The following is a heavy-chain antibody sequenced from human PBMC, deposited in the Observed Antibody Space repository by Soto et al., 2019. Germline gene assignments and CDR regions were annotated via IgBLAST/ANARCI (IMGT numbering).Heavy chain of an antibody. CDR2: IYYSGST. Sequence: SEPMRLPWSVAGGSSSGYGGSWIRKHPGKGLEWIGYIYYSGSTNYNPSLKSRVTISVDTSKNQFSLKLSSVTAADTAVYYCARHQQWLVQPCFAYWGQGTLVTV. J-gene: IGHJ4*02. V-gene: IGHV4-59*08. CDR3: ARHQQWLVQPCFAY. CDR1: GGSSSGYG. D-gene: IGHD6-19*01.